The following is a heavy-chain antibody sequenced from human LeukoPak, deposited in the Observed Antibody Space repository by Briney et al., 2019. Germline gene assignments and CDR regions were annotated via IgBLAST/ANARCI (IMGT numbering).Heavy chain of an antibody. CDR2: ISSSSSYI. V-gene: IGHV3-21*01. J-gene: IGHJ4*02. Sequence: PGGSLTLSCAASGFTFSSYSMNWVRQAPGKGLEWVSSISSSSSYIYYADSVKGRFTISRDNAKNSLYLQMNSLRAEDTAVYYCARHPLGEMATISDYWGQGTLVTVSS. CDR3: ARHPLGEMATISDY. CDR1: GFTFSSYS. D-gene: IGHD5-24*01.